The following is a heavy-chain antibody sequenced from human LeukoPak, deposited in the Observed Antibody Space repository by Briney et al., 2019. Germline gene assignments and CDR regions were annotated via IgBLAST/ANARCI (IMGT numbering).Heavy chain of an antibody. D-gene: IGHD3-10*01. CDR2: INHSGST. V-gene: IGHV4-34*01. CDR1: GGSFSGYY. Sequence: SETLSLTCAVYGGSFSGYYWSWIRQPPGRGLEWIGEINHSGSTNYNPSLKSRVTISVDTSKNQFSLKLSSVTAADTVVYYCARGRGTMVRGIPLRWFDPWGQGTLVTVSS. CDR3: ARGRGTMVRGIPLRWFDP. J-gene: IGHJ5*02.